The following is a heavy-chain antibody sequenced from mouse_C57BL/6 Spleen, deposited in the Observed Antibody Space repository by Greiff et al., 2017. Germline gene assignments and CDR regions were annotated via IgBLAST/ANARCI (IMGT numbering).Heavy chain of an antibody. Sequence: QVQLQQPGAELVMPGASVKLSCKASGYTFTSYWMHWVKQRPGQGLEWIARIYPGSGNTYYNEKFKGKATLTAEKSSSPAYMQLSSLTSEDSAVYFCARSGGDFDYWGQGTTLTVSS. CDR3: ARSGGDFDY. CDR1: GYTFTSYW. D-gene: IGHD3-1*01. CDR2: IYPGSGNT. V-gene: IGHV1-76*01. J-gene: IGHJ2*01.